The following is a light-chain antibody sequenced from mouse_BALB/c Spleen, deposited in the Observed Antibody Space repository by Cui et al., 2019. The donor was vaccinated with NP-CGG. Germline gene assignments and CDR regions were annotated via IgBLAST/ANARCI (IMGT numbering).Light chain of an antibody. CDR3: ALWYSNHWV. V-gene: IGLV1*01. J-gene: IGLJ1*01. CDR1: TGPVTTSNY. Sequence: QAFVTEESALTTSPGETVTLTCRSSTGPVTTSNYANWVQEKPDHLFTGLIGGTNNRPPGVPARFSGSLIGDKAALTITGAQTEDEAIYFCALWYSNHWVFGGGTKLTVL. CDR2: GTN.